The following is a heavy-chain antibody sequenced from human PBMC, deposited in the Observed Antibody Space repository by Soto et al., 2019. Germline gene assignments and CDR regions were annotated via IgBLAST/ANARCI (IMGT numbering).Heavy chain of an antibody. CDR3: VRFGVAGWGYYYYGMDV. CDR1: GGTFSSYA. V-gene: IGHV1-69*13. D-gene: IGHD3-3*01. Sequence: SVKVSCKASGGTFSSYAISWVRQAPGQGLEWMGGIIPIFGTANYAQKFQGRVTITADESTSTAYMELSSPRSEDTAVYYCVRFGVAGWGYYYYGMDVWGQGTTVTVSS. CDR2: IIPIFGTA. J-gene: IGHJ6*02.